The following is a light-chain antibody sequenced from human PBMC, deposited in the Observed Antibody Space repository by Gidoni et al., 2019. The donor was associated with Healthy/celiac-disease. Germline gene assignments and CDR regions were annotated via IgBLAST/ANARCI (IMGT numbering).Light chain of an antibody. CDR3: QQYDNLPLT. Sequence: EIQRTQSPSSLSASLGDRVTITCQASQDISNYLNWFQQKPVKAPKLLIYDASNLETGVPSRFSGSGSGTDFTFTISSLQPEDIATYYCQQYDNLPLTFGQGTKVEIK. V-gene: IGKV1-33*01. CDR2: DAS. J-gene: IGKJ1*01. CDR1: QDISNY.